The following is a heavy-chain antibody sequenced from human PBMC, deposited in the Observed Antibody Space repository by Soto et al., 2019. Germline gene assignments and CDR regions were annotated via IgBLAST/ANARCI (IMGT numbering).Heavy chain of an antibody. J-gene: IGHJ6*02. D-gene: IGHD2-15*01. Sequence: QVQLVESGGGVVQPGRSLRLSCAGAGITFRSFGMHWVRQAPGKGLQWVSFISYDGSTEFYADSVRGRFTISRDNSNNSLYLQMTSLRSEDTAVSYCAKGYCSRPSCPWGMDVWGHGPTVTVSS. CDR1: GITFRSFG. V-gene: IGHV3-30*18. CDR3: AKGYCSRPSCPWGMDV. CDR2: ISYDGSTE.